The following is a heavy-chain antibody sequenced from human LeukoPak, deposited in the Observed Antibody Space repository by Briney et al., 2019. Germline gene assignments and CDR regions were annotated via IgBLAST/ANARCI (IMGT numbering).Heavy chain of an antibody. V-gene: IGHV4-59*08. D-gene: IGHD6-19*01. CDR1: GGSISSYY. Sequence: PSETLSLTCTVSGGSISSYYWSWIRQPPGKGLEWIGYIYYSGSTYYNPSLKSRVTISVDTSKNQFSLKLSSVTAADTAVYYCARHPSQWLVLLDYWGQGTLVTVSS. CDR2: IYYSGST. CDR3: ARHPSQWLVLLDY. J-gene: IGHJ4*02.